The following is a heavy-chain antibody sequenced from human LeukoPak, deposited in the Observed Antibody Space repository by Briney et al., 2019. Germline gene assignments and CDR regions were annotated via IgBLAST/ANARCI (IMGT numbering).Heavy chain of an antibody. CDR3: VVTDISLA. V-gene: IGHV3-23*01. CDR1: GLTFSNYA. CDR2: ISDLSDRI. Sequence: GGSLRLSCVTSGLTFSNYAMTWVRQAPGKGLQWVSVISDLSDRIYYADSVKGRFTISRDNSKNTVYLQMNSLRAEDTAVYFCVVTDISLAWGQGTQVIVSS. J-gene: IGHJ5*02. D-gene: IGHD3-16*02.